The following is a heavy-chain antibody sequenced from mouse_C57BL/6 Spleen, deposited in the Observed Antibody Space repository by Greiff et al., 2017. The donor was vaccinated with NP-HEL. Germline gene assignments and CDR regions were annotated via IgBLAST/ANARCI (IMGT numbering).Heavy chain of an antibody. CDR3: ARDSNYWNYAMDY. CDR1: GYTFTDYY. J-gene: IGHJ4*01. CDR2: IYPGSGTT. D-gene: IGHD2-5*01. V-gene: IGHV1-76*01. Sequence: QVQLQQSGAELVRPGASVKLSCKASGYTFTDYYINWVQQRPGQGLEWIARIYPGSGTTYYNETFKGKATLTAEKSSSTAYMQLSSLTSEDSAVYVCARDSNYWNYAMDYWGQGTSVTVSS.